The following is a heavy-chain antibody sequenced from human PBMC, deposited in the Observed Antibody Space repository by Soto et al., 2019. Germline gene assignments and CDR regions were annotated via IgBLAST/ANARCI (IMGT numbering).Heavy chain of an antibody. CDR3: AHRPLYFSGGSCTPFAS. V-gene: IGHV2-5*02. CDR2: IYWDDDK. J-gene: IGHJ4*02. D-gene: IGHD2-15*01. Sequence: QITLKESGPTLVKPTQTLTLTCTFSGFSLSTSGVGVGWIRQPPGKALEWLALIYWDDDKRYSPSLKSRLTITKDTSTTQVFLTMTNMDPVDTATYYCAHRPLYFSGGSCTPFASWGQGTLVTVSS. CDR1: GFSLSTSGVG.